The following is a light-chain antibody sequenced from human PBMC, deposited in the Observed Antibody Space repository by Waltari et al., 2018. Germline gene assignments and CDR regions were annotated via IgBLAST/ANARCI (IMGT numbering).Light chain of an antibody. Sequence: DIQMTQSPSSVSASVGDRVTITCRASQSISSSLAWYQQKPGKAPTLLIYSASTLQTGVPARFSGSGSGTDFSLTINSLQPEDFATYVCQQGASVPPTFGQGT. CDR1: QSISSS. CDR3: QQGASVPPT. J-gene: IGKJ1*01. CDR2: SAS. V-gene: IGKV1-12*01.